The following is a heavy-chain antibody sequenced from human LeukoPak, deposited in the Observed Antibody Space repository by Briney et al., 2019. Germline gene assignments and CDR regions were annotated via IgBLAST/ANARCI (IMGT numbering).Heavy chain of an antibody. CDR2: ISGSGGST. Sequence: GGSLRLSCAASGFTFSSYAMSWVRQAPGKGLEWVSAISGSGGSTYYADSVKGRFTISRDNSKHTLYLQMNSLRAEDTAVYYCAKLRGIMITFGGVIADYWGQGTLVTVSS. D-gene: IGHD3-16*02. CDR1: GFTFSSYA. J-gene: IGHJ4*02. CDR3: AKLRGIMITFGGVIADY. V-gene: IGHV3-23*01.